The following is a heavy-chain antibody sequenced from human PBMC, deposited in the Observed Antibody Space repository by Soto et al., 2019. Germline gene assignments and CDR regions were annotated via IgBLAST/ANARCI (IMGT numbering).Heavy chain of an antibody. J-gene: IGHJ5*02. D-gene: IGHD5-12*01. CDR3: ARDLSQWLRLDGFCFDP. Sequence: QVQLQESGPGLVKPSQTLSLTCTVSGGSISSGGYYWRWIRQHPGQGLEWIGYIYYIGSTYYNPFLKSRVTISVDTSKNQCSLKLSSVTAADTAVYYCARDLSQWLRLDGFCFDPWGQGTLVTVSS. CDR2: IYYIGST. V-gene: IGHV4-31*03. CDR1: GGSISSGGYY.